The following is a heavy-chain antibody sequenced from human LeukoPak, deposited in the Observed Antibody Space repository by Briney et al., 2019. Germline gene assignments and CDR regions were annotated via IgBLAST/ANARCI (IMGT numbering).Heavy chain of an antibody. Sequence: GGSLRLSCAASGFTFSRYSMNWVRQAPGKGLEWVSYISSSGSTIYYADSVKGRFTISRDNSKNTLYLQMNSLRTEDTAVYYCAKVAAAGAYFDYWGQGTLVTVSS. V-gene: IGHV3-48*01. CDR1: GFTFSRYS. CDR3: AKVAAAGAYFDY. CDR2: ISSSGSTI. D-gene: IGHD6-13*01. J-gene: IGHJ4*02.